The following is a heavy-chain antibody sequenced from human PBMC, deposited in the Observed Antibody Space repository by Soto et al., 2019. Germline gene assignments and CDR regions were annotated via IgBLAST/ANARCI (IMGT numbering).Heavy chain of an antibody. CDR3: ARDVPPNWFDS. Sequence: EVQLVESGGGLVQPGGSLRLSCEASRGAFGDYWMHWVRQAPGKGLVWVSRINRDANDIIYADSVKGRFTASRDNAKNMVFLHMNSLRVEDTGVYYCARDVPPNWFDSWGQGTLVTVSS. V-gene: IGHV3-74*01. J-gene: IGHJ5*01. CDR2: INRDANDI. D-gene: IGHD3-10*02. CDR1: RGAFGDYW.